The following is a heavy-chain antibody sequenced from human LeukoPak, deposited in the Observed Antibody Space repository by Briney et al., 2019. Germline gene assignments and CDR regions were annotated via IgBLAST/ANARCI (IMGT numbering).Heavy chain of an antibody. V-gene: IGHV3-23*01. CDR1: GFTFSSYA. J-gene: IGHJ4*02. D-gene: IGHD3-22*01. CDR2: ISGSGGST. CDR3: ARDYYYDSSGYYSLGY. Sequence: GGSLRLSCAASGFTFSSYAMSWVRQAPGKGLEWVSAISGSGGSTYYADSVKGRFTISRDNAKNSLYLQMNSLRAEDTAVYYCARDYYYDSSGYYSLGYWGQGTLVTVSS.